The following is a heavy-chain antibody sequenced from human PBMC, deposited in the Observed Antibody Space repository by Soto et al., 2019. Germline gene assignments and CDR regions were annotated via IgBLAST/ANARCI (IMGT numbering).Heavy chain of an antibody. D-gene: IGHD6-19*01. J-gene: IGHJ4*02. V-gene: IGHV4-59*08. CDR1: GGSISSYY. Sequence: PSEPLSLTCSVSGGSISSYYWSWIRQPPGKGLEWIGYIYYSGNTNYNPSLKSRVTISVDKSKNQFSLKLSSVTAADTAVYYCARHVNVAVAGTGFDYWGQGTLVTVS. CDR3: ARHVNVAVAGTGFDY. CDR2: IYYSGNT.